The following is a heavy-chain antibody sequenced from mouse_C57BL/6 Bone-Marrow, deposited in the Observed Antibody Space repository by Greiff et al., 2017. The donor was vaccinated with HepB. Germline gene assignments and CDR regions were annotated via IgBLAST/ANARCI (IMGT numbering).Heavy chain of an antibody. V-gene: IGHV1-54*01. J-gene: IGHJ4*01. Sequence: QVQLQQSGAELVRPGTSVKVSCKASGYAFTNYLIEWVKQRPGQGLEWIGVINPGSGGTNYNEKFKGKATLTADKSSSTAYMQLSSLTSEDSAVYFCARSGPRYAMDYWGQGTSVTVSS. CDR1: GYAFTNYL. CDR3: ARSGPRYAMDY. CDR2: INPGSGGT.